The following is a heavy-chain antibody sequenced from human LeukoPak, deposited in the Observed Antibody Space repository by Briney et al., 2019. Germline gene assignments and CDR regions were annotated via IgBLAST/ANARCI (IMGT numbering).Heavy chain of an antibody. V-gene: IGHV4-34*01. J-gene: IGHJ4*02. CDR2: INHSGST. D-gene: IGHD2-15*01. Sequence: SETLSLTCAVYGGSFSGYYWSWIRQPPGKGLEWIGEINHSGSTNYNPSLKSQVTISVDTSKNQFSLQLSSVTAADTAVYYCARIHRYCSGGACYVLDNWGQGTLVAVSS. CDR3: ARIHRYCSGGACYVLDN. CDR1: GGSFSGYY.